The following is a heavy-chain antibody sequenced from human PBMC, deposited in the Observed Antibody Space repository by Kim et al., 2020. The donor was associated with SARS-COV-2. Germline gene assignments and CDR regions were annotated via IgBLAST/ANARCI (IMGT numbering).Heavy chain of an antibody. CDR3: ARDIMLDTYSVDS. Sequence: YADSVKGRFPISRDNSKNTLSLQMNSLRAEDTAVYYCARDIMLDTYSVDSWGQGTLVTVSS. J-gene: IGHJ4*02. D-gene: IGHD5-18*01. V-gene: IGHV3-30*01.